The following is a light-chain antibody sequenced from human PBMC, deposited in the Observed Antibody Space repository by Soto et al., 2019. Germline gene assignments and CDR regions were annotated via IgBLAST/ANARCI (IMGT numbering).Light chain of an antibody. J-gene: IGKJ2*02. CDR1: QSVSGN. V-gene: IGKV3-15*01. CDR2: AAS. CDR3: QQYNNWPHCT. Sequence: ETVMTQSPATLSVSPGERAILSCRASQSVSGNFAWYQQKPGQAPRLLIYAASSRAAGIPPRFSGSGSGTEFTLTISSLQSQDFAVYYCQQYNNWPHCTFGQGTKLEIK.